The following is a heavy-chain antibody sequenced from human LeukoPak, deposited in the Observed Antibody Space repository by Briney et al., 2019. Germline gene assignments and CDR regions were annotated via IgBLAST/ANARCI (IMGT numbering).Heavy chain of an antibody. J-gene: IGHJ4*02. CDR1: GGTFSSYA. CDR3: ARVACGGDCYVDY. D-gene: IGHD2-21*02. CDR2: IIPIFGTA. Sequence: SVKVSCKASGGTFSSYAISRVRQAPGQGLEWMGGIIPIFGTANYAQKFQGRVTITTDESTSTAYMELSSLRSEDTAVYYCARVACGGDCYVDYWGQGTLVTVSS. V-gene: IGHV1-69*05.